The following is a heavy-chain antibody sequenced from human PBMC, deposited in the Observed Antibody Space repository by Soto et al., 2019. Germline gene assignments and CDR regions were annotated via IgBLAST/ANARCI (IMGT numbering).Heavy chain of an antibody. J-gene: IGHJ3*02. CDR1: GFTFSDYS. V-gene: IGHV3-11*01. CDR3: ASGMNSFDI. CDR2: ITSGSNM. Sequence: QVQLVEYGGGLVKPGGALRLSCAASGFTFSDYSMSWIRQAPGKGLERVSYITSGSNMYYADSVKGRFTISRDNAKNSLYVQMNSLRAEDTAVYYCASGMNSFDIWGQGTTVTVSS.